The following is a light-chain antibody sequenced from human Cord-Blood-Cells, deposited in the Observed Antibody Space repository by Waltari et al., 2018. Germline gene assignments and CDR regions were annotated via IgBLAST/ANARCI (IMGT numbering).Light chain of an antibody. J-gene: IGLJ1*01. CDR2: DVS. V-gene: IGLV2-14*01. CDR3: SSYTSSSTYV. Sequence: QSALTQPASVSGSPGQSITISCTGTISDAGGINYFSWYQLHPGKAPKLMIYDVSNRPSGVSNRFSGSKSGNTASLTISGLQAEDEADYYCSSYTSSSTYVFGTGTKVTVL. CDR1: ISDAGGINY.